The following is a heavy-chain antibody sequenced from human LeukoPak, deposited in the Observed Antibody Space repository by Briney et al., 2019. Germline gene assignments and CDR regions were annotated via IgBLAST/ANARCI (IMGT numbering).Heavy chain of an antibody. CDR1: GGSISSYY. V-gene: IGHV4-59*01. CDR2: IYYSGST. J-gene: IGHJ4*02. CDR3: ASGNWNYYYFDY. D-gene: IGHD1-7*01. Sequence: SETLSLTCTVSGGSISSYYWSWIRQPPGKGLEWIGYIYYSGSTNYNPSLKSRVAISLDTSKNQFSLKLSSVTAADTAVYYCASGNWNYYYFDYWGQGTLVTVSS.